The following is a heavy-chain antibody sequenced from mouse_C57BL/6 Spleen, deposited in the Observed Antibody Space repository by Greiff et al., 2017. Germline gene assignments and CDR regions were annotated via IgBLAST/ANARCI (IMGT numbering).Heavy chain of an antibody. D-gene: IGHD2-5*01. V-gene: IGHV1-5*01. Sequence: EVQLQQSGTVLARPGASVKMSCKTSGYTFTSYWMHWVKQRPGQGLEWIGAIYPGNSDTSYNQKFKGKAKLTAVTSASTAYMERSSLTNEASAVYYCTREDYSNYFDYWGQGTTRTVSS. CDR1: GYTFTSYW. J-gene: IGHJ2*01. CDR2: IYPGNSDT. CDR3: TREDYSNYFDY.